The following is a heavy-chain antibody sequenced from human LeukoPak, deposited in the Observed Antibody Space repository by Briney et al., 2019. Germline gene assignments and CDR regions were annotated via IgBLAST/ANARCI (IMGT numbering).Heavy chain of an antibody. CDR1: GYSISSGYY. CDR2: IYHSGST. V-gene: IGHV4-38-2*02. CDR3: AREKVTMIRGLGGAHDAFDI. D-gene: IGHD3-22*01. J-gene: IGHJ3*02. Sequence: SETLSLTCTVSGYSISSGYYWGWIRQPPGKGLEWIGSIYHSGSTYYNPSLKGRVTLSVDTSRNQISLKLSSVTAADTAVYYCAREKVTMIRGLGGAHDAFDIWGQGTMVTVSS.